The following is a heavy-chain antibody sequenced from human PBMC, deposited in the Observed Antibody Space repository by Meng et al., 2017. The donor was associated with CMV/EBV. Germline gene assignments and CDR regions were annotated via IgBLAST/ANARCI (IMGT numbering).Heavy chain of an antibody. CDR1: GFTFSSYE. CDR3: ARARERITIFGVVIYFGMDV. D-gene: IGHD3-3*01. CDR2: ISSSGSTI. Sequence: GESLKISCAASGFTFSSYEMNWVRQAPGKGLEWVSYISSSGSTIYYADSVKGRFTISRDNAKNSLYLQMNSPRAEDTAVYYCARARERITIFGVVIYFGMDVWGQGTTVTVSS. J-gene: IGHJ6*02. V-gene: IGHV3-48*03.